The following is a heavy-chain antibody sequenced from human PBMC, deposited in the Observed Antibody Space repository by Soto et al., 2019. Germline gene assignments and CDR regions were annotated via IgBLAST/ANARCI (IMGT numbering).Heavy chain of an antibody. CDR2: ISSSSSYI. J-gene: IGHJ4*02. D-gene: IGHD1-7*01. CDR1: GFTFSSYS. CDR3: ARGHGGTTDY. V-gene: IGHV3-21*01. Sequence: EVQLVESGGGLVKPGGSLRLSCAASGFTFSSYSMNWVRHAPGKGLEWVSSISSSSSYIYYADSVKGRFTISRDNAKNSLYLQMNSLRAEDTAVYYCARGHGGTTDYWGQGTLVTVSS.